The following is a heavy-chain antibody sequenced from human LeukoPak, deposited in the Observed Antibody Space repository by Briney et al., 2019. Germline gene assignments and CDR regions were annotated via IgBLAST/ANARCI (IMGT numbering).Heavy chain of an antibody. V-gene: IGHV3-21*01. J-gene: IGHJ4*02. CDR1: GFTFSSYS. D-gene: IGHD3-22*01. CDR3: ARSPRGYSFYFDY. Sequence: SGGSLRLSCAGSGFTFSSYSMNWVRQAPGKGLEWVSSISSSSSYIYYADSVKGRFTISRDNAKNSLYLQMNSLRAEDTAVYYCARSPRGYSFYFDYWGQGTLVTVSS. CDR2: ISSSSSYI.